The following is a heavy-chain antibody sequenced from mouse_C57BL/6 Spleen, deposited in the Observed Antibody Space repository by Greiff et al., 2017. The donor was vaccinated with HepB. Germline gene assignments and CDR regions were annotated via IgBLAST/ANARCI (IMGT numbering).Heavy chain of an antibody. CDR3: ARSYGSSYWYFDD. CDR2: IDPSDSYT. D-gene: IGHD1-1*01. J-gene: IGHJ1*03. V-gene: IGHV1-69*01. Sequence: VQLQQPGAELVMPGASVKLSCKASGYTFTSYWMHWVKQRPGQGLEWIGEIDPSDSYTNYNQKFKGKSTLTVDKSSSTAYMQLSSLTSEDSAVYYGARSYGSSYWYFDDWGTGTTVTVSS. CDR1: GYTFTSYW.